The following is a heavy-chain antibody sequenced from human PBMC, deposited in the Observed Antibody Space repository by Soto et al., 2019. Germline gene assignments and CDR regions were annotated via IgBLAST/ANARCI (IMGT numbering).Heavy chain of an antibody. CDR2: ISSSSSYI. Sequence: PGGSLRLSCAASGFTFSSYSMNWVRQAPGKGLEWVSSISSSSSYIYYADSVKGRFTISRDNAKNSLYLQMNSLRAEDTAVYYCARSPQGPDYVDYWGQGTLVTVSS. CDR3: ARSPQGPDYVDY. V-gene: IGHV3-21*01. CDR1: GFTFSSYS. J-gene: IGHJ4*02.